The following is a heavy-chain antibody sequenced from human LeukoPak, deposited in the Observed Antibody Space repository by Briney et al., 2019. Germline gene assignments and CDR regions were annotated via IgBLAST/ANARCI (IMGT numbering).Heavy chain of an antibody. D-gene: IGHD3-22*01. V-gene: IGHV3-23*01. CDR2: VSDSGGST. Sequence: GGSLRLSCAASGFTFSSYAMSWVRQAPGKGLEWVSSVSDSGGSTYYADSVKGRFTISRDNAKNSLYLQMNSLRAEDTAVYYCARRRHYDSDKGFDYWGQGTLVTVSS. CDR3: ARRRHYDSDKGFDY. CDR1: GFTFSSYA. J-gene: IGHJ4*02.